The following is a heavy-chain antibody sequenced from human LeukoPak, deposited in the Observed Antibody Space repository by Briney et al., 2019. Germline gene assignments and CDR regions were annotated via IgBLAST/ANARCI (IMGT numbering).Heavy chain of an antibody. CDR2: INHSGST. J-gene: IGHJ5*02. CDR3: ARAVKGYCSSTSCSSWFDP. Sequence: SETLSLTCAVYGGSFSGYYWSWIRQPPGKGLEWIGEINHSGSTNYNPSLKSRVTISVDTSKNQFSLKLSSVTAADTAVYYCARAVKGYCSSTSCSSWFDPWGQGTLVTVSS. CDR1: GGSFSGYY. V-gene: IGHV4-34*01. D-gene: IGHD2-2*01.